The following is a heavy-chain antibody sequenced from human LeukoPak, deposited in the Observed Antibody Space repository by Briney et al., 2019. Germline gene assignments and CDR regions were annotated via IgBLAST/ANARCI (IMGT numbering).Heavy chain of an antibody. CDR2: IYYSGST. CDR1: GGSISSYY. V-gene: IGHV4-59*08. CDR3: AGSGYYPTNDAFDI. J-gene: IGHJ3*02. D-gene: IGHD3-22*01. Sequence: SETLSLTCTVSGGSISSYYWSWIRQPPGKGLEWIGYIYYSGSTNYSPSLKSRVTISVDTSKNQFSLKLSSVTAADTAVYYCAGSGYYPTNDAFDIWGQGTMVTVSS.